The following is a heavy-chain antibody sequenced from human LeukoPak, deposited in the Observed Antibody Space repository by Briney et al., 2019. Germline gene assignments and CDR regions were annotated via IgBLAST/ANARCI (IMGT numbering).Heavy chain of an antibody. V-gene: IGHV3-23*01. CDR3: AKGRREQPFDY. CDR1: GFTFRSYA. CDR2: ISGSGGNT. D-gene: IGHD1-26*01. J-gene: IGHJ4*02. Sequence: GGSLSFSGAAPGFTFRSYAMSGVRKAPEKGLEGVSAISGSGGNTYYADSVKGRFTISRDNSKNTLYLQMNSLRAEDTAVYYCAKGRREQPFDYWGQGTLVTVSS.